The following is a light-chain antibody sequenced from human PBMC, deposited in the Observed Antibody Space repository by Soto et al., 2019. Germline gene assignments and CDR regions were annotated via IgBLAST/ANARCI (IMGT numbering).Light chain of an antibody. CDR2: EVT. Sequence: QSALTQPASVSGSPGQSITISCTGTSGDIGGYNYVSWYQQHPGKAPKLLISEVTNRPSGVSNRFSGSKSGNTASLTIPGLQSEDEADYYCSSYTTASTPVVFGGGTKVTFL. CDR1: SGDIGGYNY. V-gene: IGLV2-14*01. J-gene: IGLJ2*01. CDR3: SSYTTASTPVV.